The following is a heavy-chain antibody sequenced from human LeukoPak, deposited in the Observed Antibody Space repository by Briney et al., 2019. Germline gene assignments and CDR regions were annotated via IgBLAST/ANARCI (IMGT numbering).Heavy chain of an antibody. J-gene: IGHJ4*02. V-gene: IGHV3-48*02. Sequence: PGGSLTHSCAASGFTFSAYSMNWVGPAPGKGLAGVSYISSSSSTIYYADSVKGRFTISRDNAKNSLYLQMNSLRDEDTAVYYCARGDGWFGELLNFDNWGQGTLVTVSS. CDR2: ISSSSSTI. D-gene: IGHD3-10*01. CDR1: GFTFSAYS. CDR3: ARGDGWFGELLNFDN.